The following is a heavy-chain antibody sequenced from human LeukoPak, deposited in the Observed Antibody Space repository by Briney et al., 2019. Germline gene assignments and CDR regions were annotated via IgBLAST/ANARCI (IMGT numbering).Heavy chain of an antibody. Sequence: GGSLRLSCAASGFTFNSYWMAWFRQAPEKGLVWVSCINPDGSWTLHADSVKGRFAISRDYARNTLYLQMNSLGVEDTAMYYCARYEQRPGVTASDPWSQGTLVTVSS. CDR3: ARYEQRPGVTASDP. V-gene: IGHV3-74*01. D-gene: IGHD2-21*02. J-gene: IGHJ5*02. CDR1: GFTFNSYW. CDR2: INPDGSWT.